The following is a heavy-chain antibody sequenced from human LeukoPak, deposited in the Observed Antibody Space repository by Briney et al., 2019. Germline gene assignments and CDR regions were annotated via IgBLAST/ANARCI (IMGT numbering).Heavy chain of an antibody. D-gene: IGHD2-21*02. CDR3: ARDTYCGGDCYSPYGTDV. Sequence: PSQTLSLTCTVSGGSISSGDYYWSWIRQPPGKGLEWIGYVYYSGSTYYNPSLKSRVTISVDTSKNQFSLKLSSVTAADTAVYYCARDTYCGGDCYSPYGTDVWGQGTTVTVSS. J-gene: IGHJ6*02. CDR1: GGSISSGDYY. V-gene: IGHV4-30-4*01. CDR2: VYYSGST.